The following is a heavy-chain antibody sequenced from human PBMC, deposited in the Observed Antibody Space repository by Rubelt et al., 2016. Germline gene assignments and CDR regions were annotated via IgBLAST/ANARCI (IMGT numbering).Heavy chain of an antibody. D-gene: IGHD2-15*01. J-gene: IGHJ6*02. V-gene: IGHV3-30*18. Sequence: GLEWVAVISYDGSNSFYADSVKGRFTISRDNSKNTLDLQMDSLRAEDTAVYYCAKQGCSGGSCYRLNSYYYYGMDVWGQGTTVTVSS. CDR2: ISYDGSNS. CDR3: AKQGCSGGSCYRLNSYYYYGMDV.